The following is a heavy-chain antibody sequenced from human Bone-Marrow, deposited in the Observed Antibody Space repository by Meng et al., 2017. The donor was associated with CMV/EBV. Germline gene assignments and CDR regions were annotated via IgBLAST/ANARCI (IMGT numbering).Heavy chain of an antibody. CDR3: ARYNWNYGSWDP. J-gene: IGHJ5*02. CDR1: GYTFTSYY. CDR2: INPSGGST. V-gene: IGHV1-46*01. Sequence: ASVKVSCKASGYTFTSYYMHWVRQAPGQGLEWMGIINPSGGSTSYAQKFQGRVTMTRDTSTSTVYMELSSLRSDDTAVYYCARYNWNYGSWDPWGQGTMVTVSS. D-gene: IGHD1-7*01.